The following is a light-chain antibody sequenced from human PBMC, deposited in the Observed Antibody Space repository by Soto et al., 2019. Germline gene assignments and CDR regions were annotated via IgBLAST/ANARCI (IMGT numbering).Light chain of an antibody. CDR3: QQRSNWPVT. CDR1: QSVSSY. Sequence: EIVLPQSPGTLSLSPGERATLSCRASQSVSSYLAWYQQKPGQAPRLLIYDASTRATGISARFSGSGSGTDFTLTISSLEPEDFAVYYCQQRSNWPVTFGQGTKVEVK. J-gene: IGKJ1*01. V-gene: IGKV3-11*01. CDR2: DAS.